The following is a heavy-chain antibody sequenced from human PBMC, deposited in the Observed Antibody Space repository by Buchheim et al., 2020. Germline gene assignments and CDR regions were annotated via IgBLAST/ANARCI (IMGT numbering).Heavy chain of an antibody. CDR3: AKDNDGYCSSTSCYRGLLGFYYGMDV. Sequence: QVQLVESGGGVVQPGRSLRLSCAASGFTFSSYGMHWVRQAPGKGLEWVAVISDDGSNKYYADSVKGRFTISRDNSKNTRYLQMNSLRAENTAVYYCAKDNDGYCSSTSCYRGLLGFYYGMDVWGQGTT. V-gene: IGHV3-30*18. D-gene: IGHD2-2*02. CDR2: ISDDGSNK. J-gene: IGHJ6*02. CDR1: GFTFSSYG.